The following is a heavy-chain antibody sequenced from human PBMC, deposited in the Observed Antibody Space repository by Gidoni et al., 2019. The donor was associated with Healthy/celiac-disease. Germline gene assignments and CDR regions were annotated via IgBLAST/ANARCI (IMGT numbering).Heavy chain of an antibody. J-gene: IGHJ3*02. V-gene: IGHV3-15*07. D-gene: IGHD5-12*01. Sequence: EVQLVESGGGLVKPGGSLRLSCAASGFTFSTAWLNWVRQTPGKGLEWVGRIKSKTDGGTTDYAAPVKGRFTISRDDSKNTLYLQMNSLKTEDTAVYYCTTEGVIVATIGNDAFDIWGQGTMVTVSS. CDR3: TTEGVIVATIGNDAFDI. CDR2: IKSKTDGGTT. CDR1: GFTFSTAW.